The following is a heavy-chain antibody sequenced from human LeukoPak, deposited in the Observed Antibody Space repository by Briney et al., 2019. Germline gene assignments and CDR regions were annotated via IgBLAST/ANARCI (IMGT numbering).Heavy chain of an antibody. V-gene: IGHV3-NL1*01. J-gene: IGHJ4*02. D-gene: IGHD2-2*01. CDR3: ARDQWEVVGYCSSTSCYDFDY. CDR2: ISRGSIT. Sequence: GGSLRLSCAASGFTFSSYSINWVRQAPGKGLEWVSGISRGSITYYSDSVKGRFTISRDNSKNTLYLQMNSLRAEDTAVYYCARDQWEVVGYCSSTSCYDFDYWGQGTLVTVSS. CDR1: GFTFSSYS.